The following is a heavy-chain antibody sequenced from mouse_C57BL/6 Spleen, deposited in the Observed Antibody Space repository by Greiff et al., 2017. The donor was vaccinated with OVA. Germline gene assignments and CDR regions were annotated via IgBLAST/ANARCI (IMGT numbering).Heavy chain of an antibody. J-gene: IGHJ3*01. CDR3: ARYAYGSSPAGFAY. V-gene: IGHV7-3*01. Sequence: EVKLMESGGGLVQPGGSLSLSCAASGFTFTDYYMSWVRQPPGKALEWLGFIRNKANGYTTEYSASVKGRFTISRDNSQSILYLQMNALRAEDSATYYCARYAYGSSPAGFAYWGQGTLVTVSA. CDR1: GFTFTDYY. D-gene: IGHD1-1*01. CDR2: IRNKANGYTT.